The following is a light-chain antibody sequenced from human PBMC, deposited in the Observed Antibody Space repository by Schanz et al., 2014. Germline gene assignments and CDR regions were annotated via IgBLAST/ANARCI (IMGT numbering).Light chain of an antibody. CDR3: QQYESFPYT. Sequence: DIVMTQSPDSLAVSLGERATINCKSSQSVLKSSNNKKYLAWFQQKPGQPPKLLMYWASTRQSGVPDRFSGSGSETDFTLTISSLQAEDVAVYYCQQYESFPYTFGQGTKLEIK. J-gene: IGKJ2*01. V-gene: IGKV4-1*01. CDR1: QSVLKSSNNKKY. CDR2: WAS.